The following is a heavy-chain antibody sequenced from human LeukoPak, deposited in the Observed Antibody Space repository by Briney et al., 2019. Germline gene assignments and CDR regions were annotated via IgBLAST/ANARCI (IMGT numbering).Heavy chain of an antibody. CDR2: IKQDGSEK. CDR1: GFTFSSYW. Sequence: PGGSLRLSCAASGFTFSSYWMSWVRQAPGKGLEWVANIKQDGSEKYYVDSVKGRFTISRDNAKNSLYLQMNSLRAEDTAVYYCARNYDFWSGQTPLLDYWGQGTLVTVSS. D-gene: IGHD3-3*01. CDR3: ARNYDFWSGQTPLLDY. J-gene: IGHJ4*02. V-gene: IGHV3-7*01.